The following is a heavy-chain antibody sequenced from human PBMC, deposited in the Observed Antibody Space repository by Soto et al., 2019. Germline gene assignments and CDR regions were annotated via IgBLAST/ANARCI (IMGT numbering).Heavy chain of an antibody. CDR1: GFTFSSYA. D-gene: IGHD3-10*01. V-gene: IGHV3-23*01. CDR3: AKAPEWFGEPRFDY. J-gene: IGHJ4*02. Sequence: PVGSLRLSCAASGFTFSSYAMSWVRQAPGKGLEWVSAISGSGGSTYYADSVKGRFTISRDNSKNTLYLQMNSLRAEDTAVYYCAKAPEWFGEPRFDYWGQGTLVTVSS. CDR2: ISGSGGST.